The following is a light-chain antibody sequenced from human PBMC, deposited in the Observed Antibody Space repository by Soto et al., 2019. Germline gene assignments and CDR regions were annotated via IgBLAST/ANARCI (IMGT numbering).Light chain of an antibody. V-gene: IGLV2-14*01. Sequence: QSALTQPASVSGSPGQSITISCTGTSSDIGGYNYVSWYQQHPGEAPKLIIYEVRNRPSGVSNRFSGSRSGNTASLTISGLQAEDEADYYCSSYASGSTIFAGGTKLTVL. J-gene: IGLJ2*01. CDR1: SSDIGGYNY. CDR2: EVR. CDR3: SSYASGSTI.